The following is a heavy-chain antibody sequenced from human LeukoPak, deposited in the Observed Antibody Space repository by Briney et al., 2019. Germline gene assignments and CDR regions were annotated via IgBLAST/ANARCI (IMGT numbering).Heavy chain of an antibody. CDR3: TRGKQSVSDY. V-gene: IGHV4-59*01. J-gene: IGHJ4*02. D-gene: IGHD3-3*01. CDR1: GASISNYY. Sequence: SETLSLTCTVSGASISNYYWSWIRQPPGKGLEWIGYIYFSGSTNYNPSLKSRVTITVNTSKSQFSLKLSSLTAADTAVYYCTRGKQSVSDYWGQGILVTVSS. CDR2: IYFSGST.